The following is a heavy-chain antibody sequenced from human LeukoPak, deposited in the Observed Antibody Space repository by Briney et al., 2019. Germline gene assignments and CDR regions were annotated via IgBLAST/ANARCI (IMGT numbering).Heavy chain of an antibody. Sequence: SVKVSCKASGGTFSSYAISWVRQAPGQGLEWMGGIIPIFGTANYAQKFQGRVTITADESTSTAYMELSSLRSEDTAVYYCALTDNSSSSGYFDYWGQGTLVTVSS. D-gene: IGHD6-6*01. J-gene: IGHJ4*02. CDR2: IIPIFGTA. CDR1: GGTFSSYA. V-gene: IGHV1-69*13. CDR3: ALTDNSSSSGYFDY.